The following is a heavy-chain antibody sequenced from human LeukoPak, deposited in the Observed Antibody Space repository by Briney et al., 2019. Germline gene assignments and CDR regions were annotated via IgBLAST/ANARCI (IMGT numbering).Heavy chain of an antibody. Sequence: GGSLRLSCAASGFTFSSYAMSWVRQAPGKGLEWVSAISGSGGSTYYADSVEGRFTISRDNSKNTLYLQMNSLRAEDTAVYYCAKLTTVTTLHFQHWGQGTLVTVSS. CDR3: AKLTTVTTLHFQH. D-gene: IGHD4-17*01. V-gene: IGHV3-23*01. J-gene: IGHJ1*01. CDR1: GFTFSSYA. CDR2: ISGSGGST.